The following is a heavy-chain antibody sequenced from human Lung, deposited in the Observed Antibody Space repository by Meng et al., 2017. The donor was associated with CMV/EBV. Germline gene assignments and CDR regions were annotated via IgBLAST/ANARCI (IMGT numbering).Heavy chain of an antibody. CDR1: GGSISSSSYY. J-gene: IGHJ5*02. Sequence: SCTVSGGSISSSSYYWGWIRQPPGKGLEWIGSIYYSGSTYYNPSLKSRVTISVDTSKNQFSLKLSSVTAADTAVYYCARQSPSQYYYDSSGFHNWFDPWGHGTLVTVSS. CDR2: IYYSGST. D-gene: IGHD3-22*01. V-gene: IGHV4-39*01. CDR3: ARQSPSQYYYDSSGFHNWFDP.